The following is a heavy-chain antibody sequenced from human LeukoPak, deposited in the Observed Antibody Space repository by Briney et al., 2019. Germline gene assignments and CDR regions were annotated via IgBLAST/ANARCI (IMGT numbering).Heavy chain of an antibody. J-gene: IGHJ4*02. CDR2: ISGSGGST. D-gene: IGHD3-10*01. CDR3: AKDRRFGELLSLFDY. CDR1: GFTFSSYA. V-gene: IGHV3-23*01. Sequence: PGGSLRLSCAASGFTFSSYAMSWVRQAPGKGLEWVSAISGSGGSTYYADSVKGRFTISRDNSENTLYLQMNSLRAEDTAVYYCAKDRRFGELLSLFDYWGQGTLVTVSS.